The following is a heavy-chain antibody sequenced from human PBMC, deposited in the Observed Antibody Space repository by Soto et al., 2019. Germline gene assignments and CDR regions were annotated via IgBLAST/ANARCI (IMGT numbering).Heavy chain of an antibody. D-gene: IGHD3-10*01. CDR2: IYYSGST. Sequence: QVQLQESGPGLVKPSQTLFLTCTVSGGSISSGAYYWSWIRQHPGKGLEWIGYIYYSGSTYYNPSLKRRVTISVDTSKNQFSLKLSSVSAADTAVYYCARGGPGFGELRWFDPWGQGTLVTVSS. J-gene: IGHJ5*02. CDR1: GGSISSGAYY. V-gene: IGHV4-31*03. CDR3: ARGGPGFGELRWFDP.